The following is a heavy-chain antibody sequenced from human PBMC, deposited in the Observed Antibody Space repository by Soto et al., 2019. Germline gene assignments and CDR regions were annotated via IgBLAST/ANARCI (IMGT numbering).Heavy chain of an antibody. V-gene: IGHV3-33*01. CDR3: ARGSPAIKIVVEDFDY. Sequence: GGSLRLSCAASGFTFSSYGMHWVRQAPGKGLEWVAVIWYDGSNKYYADSVKGRFTISRDNSKNTLYLQMNSLRAEDTAVYYCARGSPAIKIVVEDFDYWGQGTLVTVSS. CDR2: IWYDGSNK. D-gene: IGHD3-22*01. J-gene: IGHJ4*02. CDR1: GFTFSSYG.